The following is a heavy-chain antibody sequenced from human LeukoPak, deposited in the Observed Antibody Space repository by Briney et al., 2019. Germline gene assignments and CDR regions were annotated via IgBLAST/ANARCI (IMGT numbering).Heavy chain of an antibody. Sequence: SVKVSCKASGGTFSSYAISWVRQAPGQGLEWMGGITPIFGTPNYAQKFQGRVTITTDESTSTAYMELSSLRSEDTAVYYCAREGGITIFGVAQPGGAFDVWGLGTMVTVSS. D-gene: IGHD3-3*01. CDR2: ITPIFGTP. CDR3: AREGGITIFGVAQPGGAFDV. V-gene: IGHV1-69*05. J-gene: IGHJ3*01. CDR1: GGTFSSYA.